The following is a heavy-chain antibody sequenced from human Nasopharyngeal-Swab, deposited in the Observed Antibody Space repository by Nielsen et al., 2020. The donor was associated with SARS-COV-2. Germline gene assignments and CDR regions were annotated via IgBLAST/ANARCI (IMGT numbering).Heavy chain of an antibody. V-gene: IGHV6-1*01. CDR2: TYYRSKCYN. D-gene: IGHD6-13*01. Sequence: QVPSLTCAISGDSVSSNSAAWNWIRHSPSRGLEWLGRTYYRSKCYNDFAVSVKSRITIKPATSKNQFSLQLNSVTPEDTAVYYCARDTSSSWYYYYYYMDVWGKGTTVTVSS. CDR3: ARDTSSSWYYYYYYMDV. J-gene: IGHJ6*03. CDR1: GDSVSSNSAA.